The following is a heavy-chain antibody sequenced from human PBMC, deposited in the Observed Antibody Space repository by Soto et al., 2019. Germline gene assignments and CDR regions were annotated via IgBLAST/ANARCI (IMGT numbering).Heavy chain of an antibody. J-gene: IGHJ6*02. CDR1: GFTFSDYY. D-gene: IGHD3-10*01. CDR2: ISSSGSTI. V-gene: IGHV3-11*01. CDR3: AREWGDYYGSGSYYYYGMDV. Sequence: VGSLTLSFSTSGFTFSDYYTSCLRQATGKGLEWVSYISSSGSTIYDADSVKGRFTISRDNAKNSLYLQMNSLRAEDTVVYYCAREWGDYYGSGSYYYYGMDVWGQGT.